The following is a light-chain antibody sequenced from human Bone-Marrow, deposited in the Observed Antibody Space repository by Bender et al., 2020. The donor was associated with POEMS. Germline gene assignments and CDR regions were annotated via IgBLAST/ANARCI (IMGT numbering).Light chain of an antibody. Sequence: QSALTQPASVSGSPGQSITLSCTGTSSDVGGYNYVSWYQQHPGKAPKLIIYDVTSRPSGVSSRISGSKSGNTASLTISGLHIENGADYYCSSYSSSSNWGFGGVTTLTVL. CDR1: SSDVGGYNY. CDR3: SSYSSSSNWG. J-gene: IGLJ3*02. V-gene: IGLV2-14*03. CDR2: DVT.